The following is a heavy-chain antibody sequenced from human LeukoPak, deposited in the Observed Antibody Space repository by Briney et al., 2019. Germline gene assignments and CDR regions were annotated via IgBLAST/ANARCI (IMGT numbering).Heavy chain of an antibody. CDR1: GFTVGDYA. Sequence: GRSLRLSCRTSGFTVGDYAMNWVRQAPGKGLEWVSVIGGAGGSTYYADSVKGRFSIPRDNSKNTVYLQMNNLRADDTAVYYCARDPGVVAFHYLDYWGQGTLVTVSS. D-gene: IGHD3-3*01. V-gene: IGHV3-23*01. J-gene: IGHJ4*02. CDR3: ARDPGVVAFHYLDY. CDR2: IGGAGGST.